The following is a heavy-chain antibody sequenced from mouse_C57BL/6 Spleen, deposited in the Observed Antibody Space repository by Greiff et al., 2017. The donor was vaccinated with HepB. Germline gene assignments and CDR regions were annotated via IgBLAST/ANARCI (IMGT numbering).Heavy chain of an antibody. CDR3: ARDSSGYSFDY. CDR1: GFTFSDYG. Sequence: EVMLVESGGGLVKPGGSLKLSCAASGFTFSDYGMHWVRQAPEKGLEWVAYISSGSSTIYYADTVKGRFTISRDNAKNTLFLQMTSLRSEDTAMYYCARDSSGYSFDYWGQGTTLTVSS. CDR2: ISSGSSTI. J-gene: IGHJ2*01. D-gene: IGHD3-2*02. V-gene: IGHV5-17*01.